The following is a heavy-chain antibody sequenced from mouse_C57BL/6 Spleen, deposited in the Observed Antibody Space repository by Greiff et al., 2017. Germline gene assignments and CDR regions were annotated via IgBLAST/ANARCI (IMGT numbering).Heavy chain of an antibody. Sequence: LLESGPELVKPGASVKLSCKASGYSFTDYNMNWVKQSNGKSLEWIGVINPNYGTTSYNQKFKGKATLTVDQSSSTDYMQLNSLTSEDSAVYYCARSDSYYSYAMDYWGQGTSVTVSS. V-gene: IGHV1-39*01. CDR3: ARSDSYYSYAMDY. D-gene: IGHD2-12*01. CDR2: INPNYGTT. J-gene: IGHJ4*01. CDR1: GYSFTDYN.